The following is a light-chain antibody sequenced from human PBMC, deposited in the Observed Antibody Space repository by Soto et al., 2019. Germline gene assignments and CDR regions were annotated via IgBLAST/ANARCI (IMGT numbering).Light chain of an antibody. V-gene: IGKV1-39*01. CDR1: QSINRY. Sequence: DIQMTQSPSSLSASVGDRVTISCRAGQSINRYLNWYQQKPGKAPKLLIYAAFSLQSGVPSRFSGSGSGTDFTLTISSLQPEDFATYYCQQSYSSPFAFGPGTKVDIK. CDR3: QQSYSSPFA. J-gene: IGKJ3*01. CDR2: AAF.